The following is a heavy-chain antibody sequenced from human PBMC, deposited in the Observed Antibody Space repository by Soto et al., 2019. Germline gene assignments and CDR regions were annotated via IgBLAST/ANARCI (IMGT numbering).Heavy chain of an antibody. V-gene: IGHV3-23*01. J-gene: IGHJ6*02. CDR2: ITSSGGTT. D-gene: IGHD3-3*01. CDR3: AKDRGGRAIFGVVIIDGMDV. CDR1: GFTFSSYT. Sequence: EVQLLESGGGLVPPGGSLRLSCAASGFTFSSYTMNWVRQAPGKGLEWVSAITSSGGTTYYADSVKGRFTVSRDNSENTLYLQMNSLSGADTAEYYCAKDRGGRAIFGVVIIDGMDVWGQGTTVTVSS.